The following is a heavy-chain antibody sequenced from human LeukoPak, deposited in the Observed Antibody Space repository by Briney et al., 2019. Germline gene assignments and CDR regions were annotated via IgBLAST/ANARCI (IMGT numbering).Heavy chain of an antibody. J-gene: IGHJ5*02. CDR2: VHHSGRT. CDR3: ARDHLANLASRLFDP. CDR1: GYSISSDYY. V-gene: IGHV4-38-2*02. Sequence: SEALSLTCTVSGYSISSDYYWGWIRQPPGKGLEWIGSVHHSGRTYYNPSLKSRVTISVDTSKNQFSLKLNSVTAADTAVYYCARDHLANLASRLFDPWGQGSLVTVSS. D-gene: IGHD3-3*01.